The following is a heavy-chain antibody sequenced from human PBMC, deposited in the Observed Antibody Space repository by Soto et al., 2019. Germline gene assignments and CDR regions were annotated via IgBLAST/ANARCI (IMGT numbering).Heavy chain of an antibody. CDR2: ISGSGGST. CDR1: GFTFSSYA. Sequence: GGSLRLSCAASGFTFSSYAMSWVRQAPGKGLEWVSAISGSGGSTYYADSVKGRFTISRDNSKNTLYLQMNSLRAEDTAVYYCAKGHCSGGSCYPNYFDYWGQGTLVTVSS. V-gene: IGHV3-23*01. CDR3: AKGHCSGGSCYPNYFDY. D-gene: IGHD2-15*01. J-gene: IGHJ4*02.